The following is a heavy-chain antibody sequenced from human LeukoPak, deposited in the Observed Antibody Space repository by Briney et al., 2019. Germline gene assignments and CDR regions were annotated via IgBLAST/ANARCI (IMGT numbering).Heavy chain of an antibody. D-gene: IGHD4-17*01. CDR3: ARESPHDYGDYVLGY. Sequence: GASVKVSCKASGYTFTSYGISWVRQAPGQGLEWMGWISAYNGNTNYAQKLQGRVTMTTDTSTSTAYMELRSLRSDDTAVYYCARESPHDYGDYVLGYWGQGTLVTVSS. CDR1: GYTFTSYG. J-gene: IGHJ4*02. V-gene: IGHV1-18*01. CDR2: ISAYNGNT.